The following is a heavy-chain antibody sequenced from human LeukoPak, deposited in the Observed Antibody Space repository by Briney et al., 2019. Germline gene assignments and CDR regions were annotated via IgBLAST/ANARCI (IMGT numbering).Heavy chain of an antibody. CDR1: GFTFSSYS. CDR2: ISSSSSYI. D-gene: IGHD6-13*01. J-gene: IGHJ6*02. CDR3: ARVTGSAAAGTSLYFYYGMDV. Sequence: GGSLRLSCAASGFTFSSYSMNWVRQAPGKGLEWVSSISSSSSYIYYADSVKGRFTISRDNAKNSLYLQMNSLRAEDTAVYYCARVTGSAAAGTSLYFYYGMDVWGQGTTVTVSS. V-gene: IGHV3-21*01.